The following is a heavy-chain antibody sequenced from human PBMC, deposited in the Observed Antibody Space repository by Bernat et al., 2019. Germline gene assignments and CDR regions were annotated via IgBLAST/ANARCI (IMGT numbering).Heavy chain of an antibody. J-gene: IGHJ6*03. Sequence: QVQLQQWGAGLLKPSETLSLTCAVYGGSFSGYYWNWIRQPPGKGLEWIGEINHSGSTNYNPSLKSRVTISVDTSTTQFAPKLSAATAADTAVYYCARGRGWESGDLFYYYSYMDFWGKGTTVTVSS. CDR1: GGSFSGYY. D-gene: IGHD1-26*01. CDR3: ARGRGWESGDLFYYYSYMDF. CDR2: INHSGST. V-gene: IGHV4-34*01.